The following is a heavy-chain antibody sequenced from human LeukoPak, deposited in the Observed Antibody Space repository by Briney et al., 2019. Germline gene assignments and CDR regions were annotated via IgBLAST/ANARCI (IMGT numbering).Heavy chain of an antibody. D-gene: IGHD4-17*01. Sequence: ASETLSLTCAVSGGSISSSSYYWGWIRQPPGKGLEWIGSIYYSGSTYYDPSLKSRVTISVDTSKNQFSLKLSSVTAADTAVHYCARPEPTVNDAFDIWGQGTMVTVSS. V-gene: IGHV4-39*01. CDR1: GGSISSSSYY. CDR3: ARPEPTVNDAFDI. J-gene: IGHJ3*02. CDR2: IYYSGST.